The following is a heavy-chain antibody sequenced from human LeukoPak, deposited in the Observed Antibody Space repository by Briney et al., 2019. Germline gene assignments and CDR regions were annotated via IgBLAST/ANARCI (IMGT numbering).Heavy chain of an antibody. CDR2: MNPHSGET. CDR3: ARGMDAKAFQN. D-gene: IGHD2-8*01. V-gene: IGHV1-2*02. Sequence: ASVKVSCKTSGYRFTAYPLHWVRQAPGQGLEWLGWMNPHSGETSNAQKFQGRVTMTRDTSISVAYMELSSLRSDDTAVYYCARGMDAKAFQNWGQGTLVTVSS. CDR1: GYRFTAYP. J-gene: IGHJ1*01.